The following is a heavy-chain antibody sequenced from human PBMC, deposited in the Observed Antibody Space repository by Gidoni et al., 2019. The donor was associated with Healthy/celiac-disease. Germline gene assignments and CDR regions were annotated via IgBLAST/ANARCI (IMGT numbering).Heavy chain of an antibody. CDR2: ISSSSSYI. CDR3: ARANGDYRMVAFDI. J-gene: IGHJ3*02. V-gene: IGHV3-21*01. D-gene: IGHD4-17*01. Sequence: EVQLVESGGGLVKPGGSLRLSCAASGFTFSSYSMNWVRQAPGKGLEWVSSISSSSSYIYYADSVKGRFTISRDNAKNSLYLQMNSLRAEDTAVYYCARANGDYRMVAFDIWGQGTMVTVSS. CDR1: GFTFSSYS.